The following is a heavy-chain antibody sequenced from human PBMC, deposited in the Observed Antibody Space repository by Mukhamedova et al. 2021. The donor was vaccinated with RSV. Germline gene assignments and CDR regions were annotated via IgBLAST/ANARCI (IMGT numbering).Heavy chain of an antibody. CDR3: ARMWTRVFDY. V-gene: IGHV3-48*03. Sequence: GLEWVSYISSSGSTIYYADSVKGRFTISRDNAKNSLYLQMNSLRAEDTAVYYCARMWTRVFDYCGHGTLITVSS. CDR2: ISSSGSTI. D-gene: IGHD2-21*01. J-gene: IGHJ4*01.